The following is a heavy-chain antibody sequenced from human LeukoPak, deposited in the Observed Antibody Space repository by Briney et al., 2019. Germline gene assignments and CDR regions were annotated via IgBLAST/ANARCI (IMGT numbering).Heavy chain of an antibody. Sequence: GGSLRLSCAASALTFSTYWMHWVRQAPGKGLLWVSRITTDGGSTEYADSVKGRFTISRDNAKNTLYLQLNSLRAEDTAVYYCARDGGSGIPFDFWGQGTLVTVSS. V-gene: IGHV3-74*03. CDR1: ALTFSTYW. D-gene: IGHD3-10*01. CDR3: ARDGGSGIPFDF. J-gene: IGHJ4*02. CDR2: ITTDGGST.